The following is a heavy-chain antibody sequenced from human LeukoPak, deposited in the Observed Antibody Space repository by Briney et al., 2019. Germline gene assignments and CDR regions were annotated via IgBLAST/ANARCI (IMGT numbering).Heavy chain of an antibody. CDR3: ALLAVASDFDY. Sequence: GGSLRLSCAVSGFPFSFYEMNWVRQAPGKGLEWVSNIGASGTTRYYADSVKGRFSISRDNAKSSLYLQMNSPRVEDTAVYYCALLAVASDFDYWGQGALVTVSS. V-gene: IGHV3-48*03. CDR1: GFPFSFYE. CDR2: IGASGTTR. D-gene: IGHD6-19*01. J-gene: IGHJ4*02.